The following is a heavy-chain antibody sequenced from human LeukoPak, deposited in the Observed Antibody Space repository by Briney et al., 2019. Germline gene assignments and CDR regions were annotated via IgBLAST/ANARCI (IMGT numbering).Heavy chain of an antibody. V-gene: IGHV3-21*01. J-gene: IGHJ4*02. CDR2: ISNSGTYT. CDR1: GFIFSTYG. CDR3: VRGQLWSYYHDY. Sequence: NPGGSLRLSCAASGFIFSTYGMNWVRQAPGKGLEWVSSISNSGTYTYYADSLKGRFTISRDNAKNSLYLQLNSLRAEDTAVYYCVRGQLWSYYHDYWGQGTLVTVSS. D-gene: IGHD5-18*01.